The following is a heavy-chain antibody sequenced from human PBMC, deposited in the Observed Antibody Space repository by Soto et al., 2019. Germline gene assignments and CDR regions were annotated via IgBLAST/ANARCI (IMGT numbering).Heavy chain of an antibody. CDR3: ARAIVVVVAAAPGGAFDI. CDR2: FRESGGTT. D-gene: IGHD2-15*01. CDR1: GFGFTFSTSA. Sequence: QPGGSLRLSCAASGFGFTFSTSAMSWVRQAPGKGLEWVSTFRESGGTTHYANSVKGRFTISRDTSKNILYLQMNSLRAEDTALYYCARAIVVVVAAAPGGAFDIWGQGTMVTVSS. J-gene: IGHJ3*02. V-gene: IGHV3-23*01.